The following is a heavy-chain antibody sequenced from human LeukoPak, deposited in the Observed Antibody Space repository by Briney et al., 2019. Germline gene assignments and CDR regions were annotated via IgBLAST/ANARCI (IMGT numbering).Heavy chain of an antibody. CDR3: ARDPRLYGGRYEFDY. CDR2: IYYSGST. J-gene: IGHJ4*02. V-gene: IGHV4-31*03. D-gene: IGHD4-23*01. CDR1: GGSISSGGYS. Sequence: SETLSLTCTVSGGSISSGGYSWSRIRQHPGKGLEWIGYIYYSGSTYYNPSLKSRVTISVDTSKNQFSLKLSSVTAADTAVYYCARDPRLYGGRYEFDYWGQGTLVTVSS.